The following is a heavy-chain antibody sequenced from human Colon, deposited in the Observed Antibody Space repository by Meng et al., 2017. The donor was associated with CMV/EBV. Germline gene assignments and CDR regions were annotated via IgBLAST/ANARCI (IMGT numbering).Heavy chain of an antibody. V-gene: IGHV1-18*01. J-gene: IGHJ5*02. CDR3: ARGDYDYHP. Sequence: ASVKVSCKASGYTFTRYGISWVRQAPGQGLEWLGWISTYNGNTKYAQKLQGRVTMTTDTSTTTAYMELRGLRSDDTAVYYCARGDYDYHPWGQGTLVTVLL. CDR2: ISTYNGNT. D-gene: IGHD3-3*01. CDR1: GYTFTRYG.